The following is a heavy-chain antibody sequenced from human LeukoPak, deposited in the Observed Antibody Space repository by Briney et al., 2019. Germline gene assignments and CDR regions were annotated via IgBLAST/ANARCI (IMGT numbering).Heavy chain of an antibody. J-gene: IGHJ4*02. V-gene: IGHV1-18*01. CDR1: GYTFTSYG. CDR2: ISTNNGNT. D-gene: IGHD2-15*01. Sequence: ASVKVSCEASGYTFTSYGISWVRQAPGQGLEWMGWISTNNGNTNYAQKLQGRVTMTTDTSTSTVYMELRSLRSDDTAVYYCATILFIIPSTPFDYWGQGTLVTVSS. CDR3: ATILFIIPSTPFDY.